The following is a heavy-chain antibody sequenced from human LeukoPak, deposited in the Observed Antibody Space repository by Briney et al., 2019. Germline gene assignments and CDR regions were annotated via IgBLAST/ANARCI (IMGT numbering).Heavy chain of an antibody. CDR3: AREVAVAGSAIEEIDY. V-gene: IGHV1-46*01. CDR1: GYTFTSYY. Sequence: ASVNVSCTASGYTFTSYYMHWVRQAPGQGLEWMGIINPSGGSTSYAQKFQGRVTMTRDTSTSTVYMELSSLRSEDTAVYYCAREVAVAGSAIEEIDYWGQGTLVTVSS. D-gene: IGHD6-19*01. J-gene: IGHJ4*02. CDR2: INPSGGST.